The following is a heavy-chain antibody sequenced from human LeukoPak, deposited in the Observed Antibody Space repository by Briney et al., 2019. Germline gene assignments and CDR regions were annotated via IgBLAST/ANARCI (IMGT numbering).Heavy chain of an antibody. Sequence: GGSLRLSCAASGFTFSSYAMSWVRQAPGKGLEWVSAISGSGGSTYYADSVKGRFTISRDNSKNTVYLQMSSLRTEDTAVYFCARGGLHYYDSSGFDYWGQGTLVTVSS. CDR3: ARGGLHYYDSSGFDY. V-gene: IGHV3-23*01. J-gene: IGHJ4*02. CDR2: ISGSGGST. CDR1: GFTFSSYA. D-gene: IGHD3-22*01.